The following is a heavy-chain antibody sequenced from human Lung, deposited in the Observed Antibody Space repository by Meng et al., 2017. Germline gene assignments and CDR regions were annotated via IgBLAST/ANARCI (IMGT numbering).Heavy chain of an antibody. J-gene: IGHJ4*02. CDR1: GGSISSDNW. V-gene: IGHV4-4*02. CDR2: IYHSGST. Sequence: VPLSESGPGLVESSGTPSLPCAVSGGSISSDNWWSWVRQPPGKGLEWIGEIYHSGSTNYNPSLKSRITISVDKPKNQFSLTLSSVTAADTAVYYCTKNDFYCLGYWGQGTLVTVSS. D-gene: IGHD2-21*01. CDR3: TKNDFYCLGY.